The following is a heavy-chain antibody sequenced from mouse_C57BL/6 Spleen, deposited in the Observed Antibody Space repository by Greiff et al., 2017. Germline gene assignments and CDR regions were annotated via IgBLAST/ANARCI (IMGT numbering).Heavy chain of an antibody. CDR2: IRNKANGYTT. CDR3: ARYILTAYWYFDF. D-gene: IGHD4-1*01. CDR1: GFTFTDYY. V-gene: IGHV7-3*01. J-gene: IGHJ1*03. Sequence: EVNVVESGGGLVQPGGSLSLSCAASGFTFTDYYMSWVRQPPGKALEWLGFIRNKANGYTTEYSASVKGRFTISRDNSQSILYHQMNALRAEDSATYYCARYILTAYWYFDFWGTGTTVTVSS.